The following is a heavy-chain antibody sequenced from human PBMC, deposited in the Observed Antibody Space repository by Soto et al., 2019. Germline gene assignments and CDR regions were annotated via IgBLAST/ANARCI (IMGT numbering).Heavy chain of an antibody. D-gene: IGHD6-13*01. V-gene: IGHV1-69*12. CDR1: GGTFSNHA. CDR2: IIPIFTTT. Sequence: QVHLVQSGAEVKKPGSSVKVSCKAPGGTFSNHAINWVRQAPGQGLEWMGRIIPIFTTTNYAQKFQGRVSTTADESTTTAYMELSSMKHDAPAVYYCAREVAADGTFREDVFDIWGQGTLVTVSS. CDR3: AREVAADGTFREDVFDI. J-gene: IGHJ3*02.